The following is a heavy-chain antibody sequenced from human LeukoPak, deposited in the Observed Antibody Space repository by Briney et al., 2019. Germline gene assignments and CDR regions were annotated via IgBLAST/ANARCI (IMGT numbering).Heavy chain of an antibody. CDR2: IRSKANSYAT. Sequence: PGGSLRLSCAASGFTFSGSAMHWVRQASGKGLEWVGRIRSKANSYATAYAASVKGRLTISRDDSKNTAYLQMNSLKTEDTAVYYCTRHLSLGPWGVIGFDYWGQGTLVTVSS. J-gene: IGHJ4*02. D-gene: IGHD3-10*01. CDR3: TRHLSLGPWGVIGFDY. CDR1: GFTFSGSA. V-gene: IGHV3-73*01.